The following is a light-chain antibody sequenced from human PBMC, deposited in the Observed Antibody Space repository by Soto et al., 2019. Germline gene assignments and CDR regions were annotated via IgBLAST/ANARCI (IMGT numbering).Light chain of an antibody. J-gene: IGKJ3*01. CDR3: HQSYTTPFT. CDR2: AAS. CDR1: QNIRTS. Sequence: DIQMTQSPSSLSASVGDRVTITCRASQNIRTSLNWYQQKQGKAPKLLIYAASNLQSGVPSRISSGGCGTDFNLIISSLQPEDFATYYWHQSYTTPFTFGPGTKVDIK. V-gene: IGKV1-39*01.